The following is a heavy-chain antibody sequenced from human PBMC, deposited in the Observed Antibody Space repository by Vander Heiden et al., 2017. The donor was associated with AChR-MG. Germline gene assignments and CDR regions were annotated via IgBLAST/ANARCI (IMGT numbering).Heavy chain of an antibody. CDR3: VRDLNGRFFDY. D-gene: IGHD3-3*01. CDR1: GFTSNSYS. CDR2: ISSGSSLI. V-gene: IGHV3-48*02. J-gene: IGHJ4*02. Sequence: EVQLVESGGGLVQPGGPLRLSCAASGFTSNSYSMNWGRQAPGKGAEWVSYISSGSSLIYYAGSVKSRFTISKDNAKDSVSLQMSSLTDEDTAVYYCVRDLNGRFFDYWGQGTLVTVSS.